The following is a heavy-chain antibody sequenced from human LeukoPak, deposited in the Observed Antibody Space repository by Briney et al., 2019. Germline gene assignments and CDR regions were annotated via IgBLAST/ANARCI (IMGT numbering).Heavy chain of an antibody. Sequence: GTLRLSCAASGFTFSSYGMSWVRQAPGKGLEWIGEINHSGGTKYNPSLKSRITVSVDTSKSQFSLKLTSVTAADTAVYYCASSFRGYSYYRFDYWGQGTLVIVSS. V-gene: IGHV4-34*01. J-gene: IGHJ4*02. CDR2: INHSGGT. CDR1: GFTFSSYG. CDR3: ASSFRGYSYYRFDY. D-gene: IGHD5-18*01.